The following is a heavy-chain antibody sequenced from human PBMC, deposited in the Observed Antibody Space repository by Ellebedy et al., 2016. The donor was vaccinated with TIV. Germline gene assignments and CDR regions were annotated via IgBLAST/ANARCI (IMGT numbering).Heavy chain of an antibody. J-gene: IGHJ4*02. CDR3: ARRASCGGDCRRGEVDN. V-gene: IGHV1-18*01. CDR1: GYSFFTSA. D-gene: IGHD2-21*02. CDR2: ITTSGSSDYT. Sequence: ASVKVSXXASGYSFFTSAISWVRQAPGKGLEWMGWITTSGSSDYTNFAQSFQGRVTMTKDTSISTAYMELSSLRSDDAAIYYCARRASCGGDCRRGEVDNWGQGTLVTVSS.